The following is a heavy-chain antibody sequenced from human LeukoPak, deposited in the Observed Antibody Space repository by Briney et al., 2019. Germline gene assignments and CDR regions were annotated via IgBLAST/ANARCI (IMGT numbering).Heavy chain of an antibody. D-gene: IGHD2-15*01. Sequence: ASVKDSCKASGYIFSDYYIHWVREAPGQGLGWMGGINLNSGGTNDAENFQGRVSMTRDTSISTAYMELSSLRSDETAVYYSARDRADCSDNRCYNHRFDYWGQGTLVTVSS. J-gene: IGHJ4*02. V-gene: IGHV1-2*02. CDR3: ARDRADCSDNRCYNHRFDY. CDR2: INLNSGGT. CDR1: GYIFSDYY.